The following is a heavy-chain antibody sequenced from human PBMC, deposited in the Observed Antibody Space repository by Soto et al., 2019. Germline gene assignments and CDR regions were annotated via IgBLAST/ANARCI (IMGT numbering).Heavy chain of an antibody. CDR3: ARPGVDTAMVMGYYYGMDV. V-gene: IGHV5-10-1*01. CDR1: GYSFTSYC. CDR2: IDPSDSYT. Sequence: GESLKISRNGSGYSFTSYCISLVPQMPGKGLEWMGRIDPSDSYTNYSPSFQGHVTISADKSISTAYLQWSSLKASDTAMYYCARPGVDTAMVMGYYYGMDVWGQGTTVTVSS. J-gene: IGHJ6*02. D-gene: IGHD5-18*01.